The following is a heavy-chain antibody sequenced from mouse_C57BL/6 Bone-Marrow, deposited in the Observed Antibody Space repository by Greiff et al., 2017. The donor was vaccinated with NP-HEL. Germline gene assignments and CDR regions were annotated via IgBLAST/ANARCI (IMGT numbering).Heavy chain of an antibody. Sequence: EVQLVESGAELVRPGASVKLSCTASGFNIKDDYMHWVKQRPEQGLEWIGWIDPENGDTEYASKFQGKATITADTSSNTAYLQLSGLTSEDTAVYYCTTGGFDYWGQGTTLTVSS. CDR2: IDPENGDT. V-gene: IGHV14-4*01. CDR1: GFNIKDDY. D-gene: IGHD1-1*02. J-gene: IGHJ2*01. CDR3: TTGGFDY.